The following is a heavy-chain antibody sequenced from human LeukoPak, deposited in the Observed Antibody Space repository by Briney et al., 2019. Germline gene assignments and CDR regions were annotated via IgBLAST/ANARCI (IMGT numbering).Heavy chain of an antibody. CDR3: ARRADYFDY. J-gene: IGHJ4*02. CDR1: GGSISSYY. Sequence: SETLSLTCTVSGGSISSYYWSWIRQPPGKGLEWIGYIYYSGSTNYNPSLKSRVTISVDTSKNQFSLKLSSVTAADTAVYYCARRADYFDYWGQGTLVTVSS. CDR2: IYYSGST. V-gene: IGHV4-59*08.